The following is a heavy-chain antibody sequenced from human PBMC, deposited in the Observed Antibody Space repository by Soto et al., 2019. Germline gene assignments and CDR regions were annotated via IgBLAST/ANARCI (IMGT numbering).Heavy chain of an antibody. V-gene: IGHV4-39*01. J-gene: IGHJ4*02. CDR2: IYYSGST. Sequence: SETLSLTCTVSGGSISSSSYYWGWIRQPPGKGLEWIGSIYYSGSTYYNPSLKSRVTISVDTSKNQFSLKLSSVTAADTAVYYCASPPRQSYYDFWSGYYDYWGQGTLVTVSS. CDR3: ASPPRQSYYDFWSGYYDY. CDR1: GGSISSSSYY. D-gene: IGHD3-3*01.